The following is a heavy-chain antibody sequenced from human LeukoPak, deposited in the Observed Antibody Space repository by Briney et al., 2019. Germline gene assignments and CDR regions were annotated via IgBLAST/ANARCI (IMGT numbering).Heavy chain of an antibody. CDR2: LFKGGST. CDR1: GFTVGSNY. CDR3: ASQGVVTTLYYFDY. V-gene: IGHV3-53*01. D-gene: IGHD5-12*01. Sequence: PGGSLRLSCAASGFTVGSNYMSWVRQAPGKGLEWVSVLFKGGSTYYADSVKGRFTISRDNSKNTLYLQMNSLRAEDTAVYYCASQGVVTTLYYFDYWGQGTLVTVSS. J-gene: IGHJ4*02.